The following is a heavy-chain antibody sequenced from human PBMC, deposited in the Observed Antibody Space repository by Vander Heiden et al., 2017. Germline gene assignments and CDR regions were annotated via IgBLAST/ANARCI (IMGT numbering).Heavy chain of an antibody. CDR1: GASISSSSYY. Sequence: QLQLQESGPGLVKPSATLSLTCTVSGASISSSSYYWGWVRQPPGKGLESIGTIYYSGSTYYNPSLKSRVTISVDTSKNQFSLKLTSVTAADTAVYYCARLVISYWYFDLWGRGTLVTVSS. D-gene: IGHD3-22*01. V-gene: IGHV4-39*01. J-gene: IGHJ2*01. CDR3: ARLVISYWYFDL. CDR2: IYYSGST.